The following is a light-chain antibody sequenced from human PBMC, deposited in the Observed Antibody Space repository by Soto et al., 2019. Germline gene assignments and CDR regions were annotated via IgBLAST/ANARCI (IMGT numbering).Light chain of an antibody. Sequence: DIQMTQSPSSVSASVGDRITITCRTSQDIGGRLAWFQQKPGKAPKLLIYDASSLESGVPQRFSGSGSGTEFTLTISSLQTDDFSTYYCQQYHSYWTFGQGTKVDI. CDR3: QQYHSYWT. CDR1: QDIGGR. CDR2: DAS. V-gene: IGKV1-5*01. J-gene: IGKJ1*01.